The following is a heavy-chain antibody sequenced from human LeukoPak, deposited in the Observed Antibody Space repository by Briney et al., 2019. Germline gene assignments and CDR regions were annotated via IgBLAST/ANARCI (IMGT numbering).Heavy chain of an antibody. CDR3: ARSYSSSSSFDY. D-gene: IGHD6-6*01. J-gene: IGHJ4*02. CDR1: GGSISGYY. Sequence: KTSETLSLTCTVSGGSISGYYWSWIRQPPGKGLDWIGHIYSSGITNYNPSLKSRVTISVDTSKNQFSLQLNSVTAADTAVYYCARSYSSSSSFDYWGQGTLVTVSS. V-gene: IGHV4-4*09. CDR2: IYSSGIT.